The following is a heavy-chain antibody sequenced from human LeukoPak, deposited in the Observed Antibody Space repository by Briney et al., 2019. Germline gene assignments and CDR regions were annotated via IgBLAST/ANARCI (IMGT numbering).Heavy chain of an antibody. Sequence: PGGSLRLSCAASGFTFDDYAMHWVRHAPGKGREWVSGISWNSGSIGYADSVKGRFTISRDNAKNSLYLQMNSLRAEDMALYYCAKDLRQRGTSMAYFDYWGQGTLVTVSS. D-gene: IGHD1-1*01. J-gene: IGHJ4*02. CDR3: AKDLRQRGTSMAYFDY. CDR1: GFTFDDYA. V-gene: IGHV3-9*03. CDR2: ISWNSGSI.